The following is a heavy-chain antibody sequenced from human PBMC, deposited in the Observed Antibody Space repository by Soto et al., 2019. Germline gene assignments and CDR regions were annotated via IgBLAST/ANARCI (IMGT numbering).Heavy chain of an antibody. D-gene: IGHD2-15*01. CDR2: INSDGSST. V-gene: IGHV3-74*01. Sequence: ASLRLPCVASGFTFSSYWVHWVRQAPGKGLVWVSRINSDGSSTSYADSVKGRFTISRDSAKKTLYLQMNSLRAEETAGYYCARVVVVAADDYYYGMDVWRQGTTVTVSS. J-gene: IGHJ6*02. CDR1: GFTFSSYW. CDR3: ARVVVVAADDYYYGMDV.